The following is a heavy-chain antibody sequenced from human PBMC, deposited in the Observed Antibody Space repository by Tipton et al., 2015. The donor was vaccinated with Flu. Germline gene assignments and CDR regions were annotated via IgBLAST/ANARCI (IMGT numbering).Heavy chain of an antibody. CDR2: IYYSGTT. CDR3: ARMMLTQYSYYTMDV. CDR1: GGSVTIRGYC. V-gene: IGHV4-39*07. D-gene: IGHD3-10*02. Sequence: GLVKPSETLSLTCSVSGGSVTIRGYCWGWFRRPPGKGLEYIGTIYYSGTTYHNPSLKSRLSLSMDASRNQFSLGLSSVTDADTAVYYCARMMLTQYSYYTMDVWDQGP. J-gene: IGHJ6*02.